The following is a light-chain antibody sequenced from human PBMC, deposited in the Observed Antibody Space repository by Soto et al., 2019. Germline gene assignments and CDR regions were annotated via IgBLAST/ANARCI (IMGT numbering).Light chain of an antibody. CDR3: QQYGSSPYT. Sequence: EIVLTQSPATLSLSPGERATLSCRASQSVSSSYLAWYQQKPGLAPRLLIYDASSRATGIPDRFSGSGSGTDFTLTISRLEPEDFAVYYCQQYGSSPYTFGQGTKLEMK. J-gene: IGKJ2*01. V-gene: IGKV3D-20*01. CDR2: DAS. CDR1: QSVSSSY.